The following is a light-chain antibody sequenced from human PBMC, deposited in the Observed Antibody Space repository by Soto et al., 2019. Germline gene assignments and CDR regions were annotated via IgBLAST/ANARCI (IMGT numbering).Light chain of an antibody. CDR2: LGS. Sequence: DIVMTQSPLSLPVTPGEPASISCRSSQSLLHSNGYNYLDWYVQKPGQSPQLLIYLGSNRASGVPDRFSGSGSGTDFTLKISRVEAEDVGVYYCMQALQTPYTCGQGTKLEIK. CDR3: MQALQTPYT. V-gene: IGKV2-28*01. CDR1: QSLLHSNGYNY. J-gene: IGKJ2*01.